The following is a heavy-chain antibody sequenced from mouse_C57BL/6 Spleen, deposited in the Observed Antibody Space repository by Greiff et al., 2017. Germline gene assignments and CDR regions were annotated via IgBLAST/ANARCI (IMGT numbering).Heavy chain of an antibody. CDR1: GFTFSSYA. CDR2: ISDGGSYT. CDR3: ARDPYGNSYYFDY. J-gene: IGHJ2*01. Sequence: EVHLVESGGGLVKPGGSLKLSCAASGFTFSSYAMSWVRQTPEKRLEWVATISDGGSYTYYPDNVKGRFTISRDNAKNNLYLQMSHLKSEDTAMYYCARDPYGNSYYFDYWGQGTTLTVSS. V-gene: IGHV5-4*01. D-gene: IGHD2-1*01.